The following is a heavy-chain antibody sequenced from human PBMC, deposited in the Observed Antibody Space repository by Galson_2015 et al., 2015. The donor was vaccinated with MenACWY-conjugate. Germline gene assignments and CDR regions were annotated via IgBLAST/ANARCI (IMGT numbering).Heavy chain of an antibody. CDR1: GFVFSTYD. V-gene: IGHV3-13*04. J-gene: IGHJ3*02. CDR2: IGTAGDT. D-gene: IGHD3-22*01. Sequence: SLRLSCAASGFVFSTYDMHWVRQAPGKGLEWVSAIGTAGDTYYPGSVKGRFIISRENAKNSLYLQMNSLSAGDTAVYYCAREDYYDSSGNKGAFDIWGQGTVVTVSS. CDR3: AREDYYDSSGNKGAFDI.